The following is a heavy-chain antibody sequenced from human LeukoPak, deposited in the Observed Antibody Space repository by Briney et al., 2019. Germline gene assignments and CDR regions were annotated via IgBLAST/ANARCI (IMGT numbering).Heavy chain of an antibody. CDR1: GYTFTDYY. V-gene: IGHV1-2*02. Sequence: ASVKVSCMASGYTFTDYYMNWVRQAPGQGLEWMGWINPKSGGTKYAQKFQGRVTMTRDTSISTAYMELSILRSDDTAVYYCVRAGVLDYWGQGTLVTVSS. CDR2: INPKSGGT. D-gene: IGHD7-27*01. CDR3: VRAGVLDY. J-gene: IGHJ4*02.